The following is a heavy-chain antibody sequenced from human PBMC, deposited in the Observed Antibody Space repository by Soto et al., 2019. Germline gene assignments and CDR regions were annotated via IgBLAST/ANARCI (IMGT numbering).Heavy chain of an antibody. Sequence: PSETLSLTCTVSGGSISSYYWSWIRQPPGKGLEWIGYIYYSGSTNYNPSLKSRVTISVDTSKNQFSLKLSSVTAADTAVYYCARVFGSGDCSGGNCYSEDYWGQGTLVTVSS. CDR3: ARVFGSGDCSGGNCYSEDY. CDR2: IYYSGST. CDR1: GGSISSYY. D-gene: IGHD2-15*01. J-gene: IGHJ4*02. V-gene: IGHV4-59*01.